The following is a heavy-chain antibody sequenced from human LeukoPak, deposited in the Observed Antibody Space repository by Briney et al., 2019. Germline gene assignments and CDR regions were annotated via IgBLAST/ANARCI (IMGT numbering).Heavy chain of an antibody. CDR2: ISAYNGNT. V-gene: IGHV1-18*01. CDR3: ARDPPMPALLGYCSGGSCYSGFDP. J-gene: IGHJ5*02. Sequence: GASVKVSCKASGYTFTSYGISWVRQAPGQGLEWMGWISAYNGNTNYAQKLQGRVTMTTDTSTSTAYMELRSLRSDDTAVYYCARDPPMPALLGYCSGGSCYSGFDPWGQGTLVTVSS. CDR1: GYTFTSYG. D-gene: IGHD2-15*01.